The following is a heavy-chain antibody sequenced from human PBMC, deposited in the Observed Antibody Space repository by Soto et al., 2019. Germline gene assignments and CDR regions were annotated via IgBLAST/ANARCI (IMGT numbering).Heavy chain of an antibody. CDR3: AKTTDSSGYYSRFDY. V-gene: IGHV3-30*18. CDR2: ISYDGSNK. J-gene: IGHJ4*02. Sequence: QVQLVESGGGVVQPGMSLRLSCAASGFTFRSYGMHWVRQAPGKGLEWVAVISYDGSNKHYGDSVKGRFTISRDNSKNTLYLQMNSLRAEDTAVYYCAKTTDSSGYYSRFDYWGQGTLVTVSS. D-gene: IGHD3-22*01. CDR1: GFTFRSYG.